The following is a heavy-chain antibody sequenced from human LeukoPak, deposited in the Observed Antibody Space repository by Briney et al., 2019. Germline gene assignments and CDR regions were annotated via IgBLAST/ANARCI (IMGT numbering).Heavy chain of an antibody. CDR1: GYTFTSNY. V-gene: IGHV1-46*01. J-gene: IGHJ4*02. CDR2: IYPRDGST. CDR3: ARDQEGFNY. Sequence: ASGKVSCKASGYTFTSNYIHWVRQAPGQGLEWMGMIYPRDGSTSYAQEFQGRVTVTRDTSPHTVHLELSGLRTEDTAVYYCARDQEGFNYWGQGTLVTLSS.